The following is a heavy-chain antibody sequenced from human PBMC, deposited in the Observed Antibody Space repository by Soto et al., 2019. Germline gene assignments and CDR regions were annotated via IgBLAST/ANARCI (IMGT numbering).Heavy chain of an antibody. V-gene: IGHV3-21*01. CDR2: ISSSSSYV. CDR1: GFTFSSYS. CDR3: ARDQRGYYYTLYYYYGMDV. Sequence: GGSLRLSCAASGFTFSSYSMNWVRQAPGKGLEWDSSISSSSSYVYYANSVKGRFTISRDNAKNSLYLQMNSLRAEDTAVYYCARDQRGYYYTLYYYYGMDVWGQGTTVTVSS. J-gene: IGHJ6*02. D-gene: IGHD3-22*01.